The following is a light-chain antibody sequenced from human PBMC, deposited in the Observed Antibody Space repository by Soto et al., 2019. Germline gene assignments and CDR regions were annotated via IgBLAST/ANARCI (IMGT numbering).Light chain of an antibody. CDR3: QQANSFPIT. CDR1: QSVTSY. V-gene: IGKV3-11*01. CDR2: DAS. J-gene: IGKJ5*01. Sequence: EIVLTQSPASLSLSPGERATLSFRASQSVTSYLAWYQQKSGQAPRLLIYDASNRATGIPSRFSGSGSGTDFTLTISSLQPEDFATYYCQQANSFPITFGQGTRLEIK.